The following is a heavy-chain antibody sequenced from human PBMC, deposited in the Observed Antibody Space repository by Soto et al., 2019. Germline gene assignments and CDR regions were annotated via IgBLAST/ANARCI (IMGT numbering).Heavy chain of an antibody. Sequence: EVQLVESGGGLVQPGGSLRLSCAASGFTFSSYSMNWVRQAPGKGLEWVSYISSSSSTIYYADSVKGRFTISRDNAKNSLYLQMNCLRAEDTAVDYCAREALRGLRGVRLSWFDPGGQGTLVTVSS. D-gene: IGHD3-10*01. J-gene: IGHJ5*02. CDR3: AREALRGLRGVRLSWFDP. CDR2: ISSSSSTI. V-gene: IGHV3-48*01. CDR1: GFTFSSYS.